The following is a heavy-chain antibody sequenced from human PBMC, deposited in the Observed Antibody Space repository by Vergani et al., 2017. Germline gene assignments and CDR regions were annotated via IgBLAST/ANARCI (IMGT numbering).Heavy chain of an antibody. Sequence: EVDLVESGGGLAQPGGSLRLSCAAYGFTFSTYDMHWVRQATGKGLEWVSAIGTAGDTYYPGSVKGRFTISRENAKNSLYLQMNGLRAGDTAVYYCARRDSSSPALDYWGQGTLVTVSS. CDR1: GFTFSTYD. J-gene: IGHJ4*02. CDR2: IGTAGDT. D-gene: IGHD6-6*01. CDR3: ARRDSSSPALDY. V-gene: IGHV3-13*01.